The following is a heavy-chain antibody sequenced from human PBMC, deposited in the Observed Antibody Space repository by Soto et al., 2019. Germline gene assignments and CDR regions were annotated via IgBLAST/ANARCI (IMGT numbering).Heavy chain of an antibody. J-gene: IGHJ6*02. D-gene: IGHD5-12*01. CDR2: ISSSSSTI. Sequence: GGSLRLSCAASGFTFSSYSMNWVRQAPGKGLEWVSYISSSSSTIYYADSVKGRFTISRDNAKNSLYLQMNSLRDEDTAVYYCARDSHSGYDPGYLYSYYGMDVWGQGTTVTVSS. CDR1: GFTFSSYS. V-gene: IGHV3-48*02. CDR3: ARDSHSGYDPGYLYSYYGMDV.